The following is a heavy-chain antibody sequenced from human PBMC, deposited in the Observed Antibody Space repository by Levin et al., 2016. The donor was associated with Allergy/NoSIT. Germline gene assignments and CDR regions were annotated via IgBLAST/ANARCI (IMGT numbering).Heavy chain of an antibody. CDR3: GSPKRVAGTYIEY. D-gene: IGHD6-19*01. Sequence: GESLKISCAASEFIFSGYSMNWLRQAPGKGLEWVSSISSSANYMHYADSVRGRFSISRDNAKNSLYLQMNSLRADDTAVYYCGSPKRVAGTYIEYWGQGTLVTVSS. CDR2: ISSSANYM. J-gene: IGHJ4*02. CDR1: EFIFSGYS. V-gene: IGHV3-21*06.